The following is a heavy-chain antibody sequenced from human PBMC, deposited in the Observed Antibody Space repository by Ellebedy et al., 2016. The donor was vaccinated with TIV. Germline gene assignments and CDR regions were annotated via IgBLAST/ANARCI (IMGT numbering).Heavy chain of an antibody. Sequence: GESLKISCAASGFTFSPYAMAWVRQAPGKGLEWVSGIVGSGAEKYADSVKGRFIISRDNSKNTLYLQMNSLRAEDTAVYYCAKSPSRKPGLVDSWGQGTLVTVSS. CDR1: GFTFSPYA. CDR3: AKSPSRKPGLVDS. J-gene: IGHJ4*02. V-gene: IGHV3-23*01. D-gene: IGHD1-14*01. CDR2: IVGSGA.